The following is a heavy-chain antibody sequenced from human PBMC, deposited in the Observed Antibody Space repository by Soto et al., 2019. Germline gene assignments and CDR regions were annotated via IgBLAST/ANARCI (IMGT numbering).Heavy chain of an antibody. V-gene: IGHV1-8*01. CDR1: GYTFTSYG. Sequence: ASVKVSCKASGYTFTSYGINWVRQATGQGLEWMGWMNPNSGNTGYAQKFQGRVTMTRNTSISTAYMELSSLRSEDTAVYYCARGGYSSGWFDAFDIWGQGTMVTVSS. CDR2: MNPNSGNT. CDR3: ARGGYSSGWFDAFDI. J-gene: IGHJ3*02. D-gene: IGHD6-19*01.